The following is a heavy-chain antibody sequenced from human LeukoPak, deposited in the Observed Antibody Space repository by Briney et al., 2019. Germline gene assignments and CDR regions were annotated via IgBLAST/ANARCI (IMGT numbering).Heavy chain of an antibody. V-gene: IGHV3-30-3*01. CDR2: ISYDGSNK. J-gene: IGHJ6*02. CDR1: GFTFSSYA. Sequence: PGGSLRLSCAASGFTFSSYAMHWVRQAPGKGLEWVAVISYDGSNKYYADSVKGRFTISRDNSKNTLYLQMNSLRAEDTAVYYCARGVGTPRWANYYGMDVWGQGTTVTVSS. D-gene: IGHD1-1*01. CDR3: ARGVGTPRWANYYGMDV.